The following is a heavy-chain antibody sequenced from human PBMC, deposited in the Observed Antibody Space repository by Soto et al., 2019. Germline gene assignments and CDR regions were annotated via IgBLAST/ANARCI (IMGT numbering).Heavy chain of an antibody. Sequence: EGQLVESGGRLVEPGGSLRLSCAASGFNFNVAWMNWVRQAPGKGLEWLGRIKSKGGGETTEYVAFVKGRFTISRDDSNNTPYLQMNSLKSEDTAVYYCTKVLALPPNDAFDIWGQGTMVTVSS. CDR3: TKVLALPPNDAFDI. D-gene: IGHD3-3*02. CDR2: IKSKGGGETT. J-gene: IGHJ3*02. V-gene: IGHV3-15*01. CDR1: GFNFNVAW.